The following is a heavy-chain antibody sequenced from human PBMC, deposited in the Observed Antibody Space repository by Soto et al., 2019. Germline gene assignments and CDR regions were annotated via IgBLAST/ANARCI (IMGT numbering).Heavy chain of an antibody. J-gene: IGHJ4*02. Sequence: SETLSLTCTVSGGSISSYYWSWIRQPPGKGLEWIGYIYYSGSTNYNPSLKSRVTISVNTSKNQFSLKLSSVTAADTAVYYCASGMRLPYYFDYWGQGTLVTVSS. D-gene: IGHD1-1*01. CDR2: IYYSGST. V-gene: IGHV4-59*01. CDR3: ASGMRLPYYFDY. CDR1: GGSISSYY.